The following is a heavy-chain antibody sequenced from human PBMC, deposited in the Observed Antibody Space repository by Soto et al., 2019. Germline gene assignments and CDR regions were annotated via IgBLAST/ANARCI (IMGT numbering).Heavy chain of an antibody. CDR2: IIPIFGTA. V-gene: IGHV1-69*13. Sequence: SVKVSCKASGGTFSSYAISLVRQAPGQGLEWMGGIIPIFGTANYAQKFQGRVTITADESTSTAYMELSSLRSEDTAVYYCARVVPAAPNWFDPWGQGTLVTVSS. D-gene: IGHD2-2*01. CDR3: ARVVPAAPNWFDP. J-gene: IGHJ5*02. CDR1: GGTFSSYA.